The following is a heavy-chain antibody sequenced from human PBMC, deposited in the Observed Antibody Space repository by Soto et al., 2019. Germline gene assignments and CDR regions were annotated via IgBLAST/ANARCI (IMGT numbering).Heavy chain of an antibody. D-gene: IGHD3-9*01. V-gene: IGHV3-23*01. CDR3: AKDEYYDILTGTRD. J-gene: IGHJ4*02. Sequence: GGSLRLSCAASGFTFSSYAMSWVRQAPGKGLEWVSAISGSGGSTYYADSVKGRFTISRDNSKNKLYLQMNSLRAEDTAVYYCAKDEYYDILTGTRDWGQGTLVTVSS. CDR2: ISGSGGST. CDR1: GFTFSSYA.